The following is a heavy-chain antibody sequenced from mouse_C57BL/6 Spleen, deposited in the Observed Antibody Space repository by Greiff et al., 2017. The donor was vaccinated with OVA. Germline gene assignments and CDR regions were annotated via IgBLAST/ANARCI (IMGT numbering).Heavy chain of an antibody. D-gene: IGHD2-4*01. CDR1: GFTFSDYY. Sequence: EVQLVESEGGLVQPGSSMKLSCTASGFTFSDYYMAWVRQVPEKGLEWVANINYDGSSTYYLDSLKSRFIISRDNAKNILYLQMSSLKSEDTATYYCAREESYDYDERAWFAYWGQGTLVTVSA. CDR3: AREESYDYDERAWFAY. CDR2: INYDGSST. J-gene: IGHJ3*01. V-gene: IGHV5-16*01.